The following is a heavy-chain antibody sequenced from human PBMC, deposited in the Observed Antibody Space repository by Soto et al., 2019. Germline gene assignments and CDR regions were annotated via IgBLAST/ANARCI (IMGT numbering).Heavy chain of an antibody. V-gene: IGHV3-33*03. D-gene: IGHD1-26*01. CDR3: EMAQYTVSYFDACDF. Sequence: SLRLSCAASGFSFSSYGMHCVRQAPREGVDCVAFIWYDGSNKYYAEGVKGRFSNNRENSKNLLYVQMSSLAVEVTAVFYCEMAQYTVSYFDACDFWGQGTMVTVSS. CDR1: GFSFSSYG. CDR2: IWYDGSNK. J-gene: IGHJ3*01.